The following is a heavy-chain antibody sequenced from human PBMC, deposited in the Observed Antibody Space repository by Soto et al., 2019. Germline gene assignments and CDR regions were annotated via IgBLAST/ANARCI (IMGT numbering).Heavy chain of an antibody. J-gene: IGHJ4*02. CDR3: ARVYSSGYYPDGVVDY. V-gene: IGHV3-21*01. D-gene: IGHD3-22*01. Sequence: EVQLVESGGGLVKPGGSLRLSCAASGFSFGTYSMNWVRQAPGKGLEWVSSISSSSAYIYYADSVKGRFTISRDNAKNSLYLQMNSLRAEDTAVYYCARVYSSGYYPDGVVDYWGQGTLVTVSS. CDR2: ISSSSAYI. CDR1: GFSFGTYS.